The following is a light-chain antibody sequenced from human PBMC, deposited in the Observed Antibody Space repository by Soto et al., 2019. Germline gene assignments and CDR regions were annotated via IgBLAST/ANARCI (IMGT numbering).Light chain of an antibody. CDR1: QRCSSY. V-gene: IGKV3-11*01. CDR2: DAS. Sequence: IVLTQSPATLSLSPGERATLSCRASQRCSSYLAWYQQKPGQAPRLLIYDASNRATGLPARFSGSGSGTDSTLTISSLEPEDFAAYYCQQRPAAFGQGTKVAIK. J-gene: IGKJ1*01. CDR3: QQRPAA.